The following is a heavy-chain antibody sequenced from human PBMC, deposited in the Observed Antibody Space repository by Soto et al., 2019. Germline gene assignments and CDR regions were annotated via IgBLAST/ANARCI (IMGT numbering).Heavy chain of an antibody. CDR1: GDSVSSNTAS. Sequence: SQTLSLTCALSGDSVSSNTASWNWIRQSPSRGLEWLGRTYFRSKWYNDYAVSVKSRIIINPDTSNNQFSLQLNSVPPEDTAVYFCAKGDNLGPKTGYAFDPWGQGIMVTVSS. CDR2: TYFRSKWYN. J-gene: IGHJ5*02. CDR3: AKGDNLGPKTGYAFDP. D-gene: IGHD5-12*01. V-gene: IGHV6-1*01.